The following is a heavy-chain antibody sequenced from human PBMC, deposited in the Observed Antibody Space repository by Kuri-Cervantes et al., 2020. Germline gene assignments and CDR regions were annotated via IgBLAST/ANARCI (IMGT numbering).Heavy chain of an antibody. CDR2: INHSGST. CDR3: ARDRNGYNKFDF. D-gene: IGHD5-24*01. Sequence: SCAIYGGSFSGYYWSWIRQPPGKGLEWIGEINHSGSTNYNPSLKSRVTISVDTSKNQFSLELSSVTAADTAMYYCARDRNGYNKFDFWGQGTLVTVSS. CDR1: GGSFSGYY. V-gene: IGHV4-34*09. J-gene: IGHJ4*02.